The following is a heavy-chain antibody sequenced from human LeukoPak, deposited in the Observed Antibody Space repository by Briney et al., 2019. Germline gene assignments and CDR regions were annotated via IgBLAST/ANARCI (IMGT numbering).Heavy chain of an antibody. CDR2: INTDGSST. J-gene: IGHJ4*02. Sequence: LVWVSRINTDGSSTSYADSVKGRFTISRDNAKNTLYLQMNSLRAEDTAVYYCARGASSSWIWGQGTLVTVSS. V-gene: IGHV3-74*01. CDR3: ARGASSSWI. D-gene: IGHD6-6*01.